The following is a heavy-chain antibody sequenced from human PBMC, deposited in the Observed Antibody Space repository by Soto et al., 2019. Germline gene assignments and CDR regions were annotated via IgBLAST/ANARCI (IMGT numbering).Heavy chain of an antibody. J-gene: IGHJ4*02. V-gene: IGHV3-73*01. Sequence: EVQLVESGGGLVQPGGSLKLSCAASGFTFSDAAMHWVRQASGKGLEWVGHIRSKANNYATAYAASVKGRFTISRDDSKNMAYLQMNSLKTDDTAVYYCIRPLVDYWGQGTLVTVAS. CDR3: IRPLVDY. CDR1: GFTFSDAA. CDR2: IRSKANNYAT.